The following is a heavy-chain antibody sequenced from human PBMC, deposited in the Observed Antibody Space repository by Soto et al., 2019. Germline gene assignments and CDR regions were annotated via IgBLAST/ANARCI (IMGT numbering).Heavy chain of an antibody. CDR1: GFTFSSYD. V-gene: IGHV3-13*01. J-gene: IGHJ4*02. D-gene: IGHD6-13*01. CDR3: ASGGWGSSWYEGGSRIDY. CDR2: IGVAGDT. Sequence: EVQLVESGGGLVQPGGSLRLSCAASGFTFSSYDMHWVRQVAGKGLEWVSAIGVAGDTYYPDSVKGRFTISRENAKNALYLRMNSLRAEDTGVYYCASGGWGSSWYEGGSRIDYWGQGTLVTVSS.